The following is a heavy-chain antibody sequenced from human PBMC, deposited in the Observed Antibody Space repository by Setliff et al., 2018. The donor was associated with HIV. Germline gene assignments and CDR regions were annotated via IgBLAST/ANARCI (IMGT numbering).Heavy chain of an antibody. V-gene: IGHV4-61*02. J-gene: IGHJ4*02. D-gene: IGHD6-6*01. CDR2: IYTSGNT. CDR3: AGEYGSSSPFEY. Sequence: PSETLSLTCTVSGGSISSGRYYWSWIRQPAGKGLEWIGRIYTSGNTNYNPSLKSRVTISVDTSKNQLSLNLTSVTAADTAVYYCAGEYGSSSPFEYWGRGTLVTVSS. CDR1: GGSISSGRYY.